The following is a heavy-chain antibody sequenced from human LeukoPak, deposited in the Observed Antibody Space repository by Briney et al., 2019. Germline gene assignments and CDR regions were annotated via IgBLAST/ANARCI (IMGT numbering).Heavy chain of an antibody. D-gene: IGHD3-22*01. J-gene: IGHJ1*01. Sequence: GGSLRLSCVASGFDFADQAMHWVRQAPGKGLEWVSGISWNSNEIIYADSVKGRFTISRDNAKNSLYLQMNSLRAEDTAVYYCATYSSLNRREFQYWGQGTLLTVSS. CDR3: ATYSSLNRREFQY. CDR2: ISWNSNEI. CDR1: GFDFADQA. V-gene: IGHV3-9*01.